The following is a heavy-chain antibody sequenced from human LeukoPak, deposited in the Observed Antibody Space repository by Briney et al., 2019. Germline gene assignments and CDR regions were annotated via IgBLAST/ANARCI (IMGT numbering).Heavy chain of an antibody. CDR3: ARDFGQQLDAETSDY. CDR2: ISGSGGST. V-gene: IGHV3-23*01. J-gene: IGHJ4*02. D-gene: IGHD6-13*01. Sequence: PGGSLRLSCAASGFTFSSYAMSWVRQAPGKGLEWVSAISGSGGSTYYADSVKGRFTISRDNSKNTLYLQMNSLRAEDTAVYYCARDFGQQLDAETSDYWGQGTLVTVSS. CDR1: GFTFSSYA.